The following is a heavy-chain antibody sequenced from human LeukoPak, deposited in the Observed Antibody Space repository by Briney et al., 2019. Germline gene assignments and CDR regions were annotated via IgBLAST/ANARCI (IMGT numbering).Heavy chain of an antibody. Sequence: GESLKISCKVSGYSFTSYCIGWVRQMPGKGLEWMGIIYPGDSGPTYSPSFQGQVTISVDKSINTAYLQWSSLQASDTAMYYCSMSGGRVPLQDDVFDVWGQGTMVTVST. CDR2: IYPGDSGP. CDR3: SMSGGRVPLQDDVFDV. V-gene: IGHV5-51*01. J-gene: IGHJ3*01. D-gene: IGHD2-15*01. CDR1: GYSFTSYC.